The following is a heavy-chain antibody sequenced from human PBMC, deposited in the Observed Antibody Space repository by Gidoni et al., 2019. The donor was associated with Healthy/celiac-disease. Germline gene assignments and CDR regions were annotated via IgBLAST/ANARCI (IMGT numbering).Heavy chain of an antibody. J-gene: IGHJ3*02. V-gene: IGHV3-33*01. CDR1: GFTCRSYG. D-gene: IGHD3-16*01. CDR3: ARDLGLADYDAFDI. Sequence: QVQLVESGGGGVQPGRSLRLSCAACGFTCRSYGMHWVRQAPGKGLEWVAVIWYDGSNKYYADSVKGRFTISRDNSKNTLYLQMNSLRAEDTAVYYCARDLGLADYDAFDIWGQGTMVTVSS. CDR2: IWYDGSNK.